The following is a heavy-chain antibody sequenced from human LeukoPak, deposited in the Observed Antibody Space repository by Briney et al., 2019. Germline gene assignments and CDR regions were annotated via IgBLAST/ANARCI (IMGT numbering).Heavy chain of an antibody. CDR2: IDARSGIT. V-gene: IGHV3-48*04. D-gene: IGHD2-2*01. J-gene: IGHJ4*02. CDR3: ARGGSIVVVPALDY. Sequence: GGSLRLSCAASGFTFAIFGLNWVRQAPGKGPEWISYIDARSGITYYADSVQGRFTISRDNAKNSLYLQMNSLRAEDTAVYYCARGGSIVVVPALDYWGQGTLVTVSS. CDR1: GFTFAIFG.